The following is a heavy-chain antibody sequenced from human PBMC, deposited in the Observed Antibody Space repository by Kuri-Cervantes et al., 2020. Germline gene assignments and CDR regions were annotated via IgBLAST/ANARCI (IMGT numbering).Heavy chain of an antibody. CDR3: AKDHLYGSDLY. CDR2: ISGSGGST. D-gene: IGHD3-10*01. V-gene: IGHV3-23*01. Sequence: GGSLRLSCAASGFTFSSHWMSWVRQAPGKGLEWVSAISGSGGSTNYADSVKGRFTISRDNSKNTLYLQMNSLRAEDTAVYYCAKDHLYGSDLYWGQGTLVTVSS. CDR1: GFTFSSHW. J-gene: IGHJ4*02.